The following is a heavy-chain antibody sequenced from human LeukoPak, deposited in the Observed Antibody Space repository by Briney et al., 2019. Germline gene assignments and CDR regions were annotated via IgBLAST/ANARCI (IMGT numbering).Heavy chain of an antibody. J-gene: IGHJ4*02. CDR1: GFTFSSYA. V-gene: IGHV4-34*01. CDR3: ARGASRYSSD. CDR2: ITPSGNT. Sequence: GSLRLSCAASGFTFSSYAMSWIRQPPGKGLEWIGEITPSGNTNYNPSLKSRVTISVDTSKNQFSLKLSSVTAADTAIYYCARGASRYSSDWGQGTLVTVSS. D-gene: IGHD6-19*01.